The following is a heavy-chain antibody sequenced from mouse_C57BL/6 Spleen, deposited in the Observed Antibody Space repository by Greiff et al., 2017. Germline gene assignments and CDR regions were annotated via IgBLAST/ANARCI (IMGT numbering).Heavy chain of an antibody. J-gene: IGHJ4*01. CDR3: ARVPYYYGSSTRAMDY. CDR1: GYSITSGYY. V-gene: IGHV3-6*01. D-gene: IGHD1-1*01. Sequence: EVKLQESGPGLVKPSQSLSLTCSVTGYSITSGYYWNWIRQFPGNKLEWMGYISYDGSNNYNPSLKNRISITRDTSKNQFFLKLNSVTTEDTATYYCARVPYYYGSSTRAMDYWGQGTSVTVSS. CDR2: ISYDGSN.